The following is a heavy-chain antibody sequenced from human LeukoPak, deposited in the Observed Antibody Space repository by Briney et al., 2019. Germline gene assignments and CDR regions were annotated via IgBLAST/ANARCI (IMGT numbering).Heavy chain of an antibody. Sequence: PGRSLRLSCAASGFTFSSYGMHWVRQAPGKGLEWVAVIWYDGSNKYYADSVKGRFTISRENSKNTLYLQMNSLRAEDTAVYYCAREITSGYSSSRYYFDYWGQGTLVTVSS. V-gene: IGHV3-33*01. CDR3: AREITSGYSSSRYYFDY. D-gene: IGHD6-13*01. CDR1: GFTFSSYG. J-gene: IGHJ4*02. CDR2: IWYDGSNK.